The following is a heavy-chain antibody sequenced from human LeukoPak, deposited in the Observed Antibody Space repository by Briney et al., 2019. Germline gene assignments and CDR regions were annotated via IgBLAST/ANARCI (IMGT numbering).Heavy chain of an antibody. V-gene: IGHV1-18*01. CDR3: ARDRVGDFDY. J-gene: IGHJ4*02. CDR2: ISAYNGNT. D-gene: IGHD2-15*01. Sequence: ASVKVSCKASGGTFSSYAISWVRQAPGQGLEWMGWISAYNGNTNYAQKLQGRVTMTTDTSTSAAYMELRSLRSDDTAVYYCARDRVGDFDYWGQGTLVTVSS. CDR1: GGTFSSYA.